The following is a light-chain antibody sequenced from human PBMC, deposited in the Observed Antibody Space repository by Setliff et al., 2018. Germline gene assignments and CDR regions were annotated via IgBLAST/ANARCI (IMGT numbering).Light chain of an antibody. CDR1: SRDVGGFNF. CDR2: EVS. V-gene: IGLV2-8*01. Sequence: QSALTQPPSASGSPGQSVAISCTGTSRDVGGFNFVSWYQQHPGKAPKLIIYEVSKRPSGVPDRFSGSKSGNTAPLTVSGLQAEDEADYYCSSYAGNYIYVFGSGTKVTVL. CDR3: SSYAGNYIYV. J-gene: IGLJ1*01.